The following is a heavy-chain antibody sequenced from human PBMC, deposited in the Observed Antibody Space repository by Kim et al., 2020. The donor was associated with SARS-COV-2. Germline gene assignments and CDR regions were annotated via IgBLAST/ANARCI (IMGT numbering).Heavy chain of an antibody. Sequence: SVKVSCKASGGTFSSYTISWVRQAPGQGLEWMGRIIPILGIANYAQKFQGRVTITADKSTSTAYMELSSLRSEDTAVYYCARDDFWSGYPSRYYYYGMDVWGQGTTVTVSS. CDR2: IIPILGIA. J-gene: IGHJ6*02. D-gene: IGHD3-3*01. CDR3: ARDDFWSGYPSRYYYYGMDV. V-gene: IGHV1-69*04. CDR1: GGTFSSYT.